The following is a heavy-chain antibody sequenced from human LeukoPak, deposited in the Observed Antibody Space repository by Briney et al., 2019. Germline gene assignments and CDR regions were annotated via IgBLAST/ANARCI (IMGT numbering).Heavy chain of an antibody. CDR1: GHTFTSYY. CDR3: ARDRGGGDMITFGGVIV. CDR2: INPSGGRT. Sequence: ASVKVSCKASGHTFTSYYIHWVRQAPGQGLEWMGIINPSGGRTSYAQKFQGRVTMTRDTSTNTVYMELSSLRSEDTAVYYCARDRGGGDMITFGGVIVWGQGTLVTVSS. J-gene: IGHJ4*02. V-gene: IGHV1-46*01. D-gene: IGHD3-16*02.